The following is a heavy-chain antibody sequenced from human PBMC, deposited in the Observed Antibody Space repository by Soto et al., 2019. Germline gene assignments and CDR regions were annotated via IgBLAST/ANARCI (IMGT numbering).Heavy chain of an antibody. CDR1: GGTFSSYA. Sequence: SVKVSCKASGGTFSSYAISWVRQAPGQGLEWMGGIIPIFGTANYAQKFQGRVTITADESTSTAYMELSSLRSEDTAVYYCASRKEMVTIMGYYYYGMDVWGQGTTVTVSS. CDR2: IIPIFGTA. D-gene: IGHD5-18*01. CDR3: ASRKEMVTIMGYYYYGMDV. V-gene: IGHV1-69*13. J-gene: IGHJ6*02.